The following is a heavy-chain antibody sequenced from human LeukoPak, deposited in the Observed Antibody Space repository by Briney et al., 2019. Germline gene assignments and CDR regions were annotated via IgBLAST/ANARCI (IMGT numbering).Heavy chain of an antibody. J-gene: IGHJ4*02. V-gene: IGHV1-18*01. Sequence: GASVKLSCTASGYTFTSYGISWVRQAPGQGLEWMGWISAYNGNTNYAQNLQGRVTMTTDTSTSTAYMELRSLRSDDTAVYYCAREYSGYDRAHFDYWGQGTLVTVSS. CDR1: GYTFTSYG. D-gene: IGHD5-12*01. CDR2: ISAYNGNT. CDR3: AREYSGYDRAHFDY.